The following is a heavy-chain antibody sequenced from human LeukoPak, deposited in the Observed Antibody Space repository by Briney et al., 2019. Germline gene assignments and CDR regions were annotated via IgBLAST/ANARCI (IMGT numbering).Heavy chain of an antibody. D-gene: IGHD5-18*01. Sequence: GGSLRLSCGASGFTFSSYAMSWVRQAPGKGLEWVSVISGSGGRTYYADSVKGRFTISRDNSKNTLYLQMNSLRAEDTAVYYCARANPDTAMVSYFDYWGQGTLVTVSS. V-gene: IGHV3-23*01. CDR3: ARANPDTAMVSYFDY. CDR1: GFTFSSYA. CDR2: ISGSGGRT. J-gene: IGHJ4*02.